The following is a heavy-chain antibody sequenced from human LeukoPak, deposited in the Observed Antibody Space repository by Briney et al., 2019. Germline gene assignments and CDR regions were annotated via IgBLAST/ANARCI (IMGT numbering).Heavy chain of an antibody. CDR2: MNPNSGNT. Sequence: GASVKVSCKASGYTFTSYDINWVRQATGQGLEWMGWMNPNSGNTGYAQKFQGRVTITRNTSISTAYMELSSLRSEDTAVYHCARLIYSSSWSRFDPWGQGTLVTVSS. CDR3: ARLIYSSSWSRFDP. CDR1: GYTFTSYD. V-gene: IGHV1-8*03. D-gene: IGHD6-13*01. J-gene: IGHJ5*02.